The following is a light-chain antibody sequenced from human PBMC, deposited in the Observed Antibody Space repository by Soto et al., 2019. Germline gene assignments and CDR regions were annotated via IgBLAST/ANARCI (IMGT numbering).Light chain of an antibody. CDR2: AAS. CDR3: LQHNSFPWT. Sequence: DIQMTQSPSAMSAAVGDRVTITCRASQGTNNFLAWFQQKPGKVPKRLIYAASSLQTGVTSRCNGSGAGTEFTLTISSLQPADFATYYCLQHNSFPWTFCQGTTVEIK. CDR1: QGTNNF. J-gene: IGKJ1*01. V-gene: IGKV1-17*03.